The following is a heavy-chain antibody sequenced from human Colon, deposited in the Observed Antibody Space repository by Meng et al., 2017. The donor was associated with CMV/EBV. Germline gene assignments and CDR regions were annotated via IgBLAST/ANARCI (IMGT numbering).Heavy chain of an antibody. CDR1: GVTFSSYA. CDR2: ISGSGGST. Sequence: ACGVTFSSYAMGWVRQAPGKGLEWVSAISGSGGSTYYADSVKGRFTISRDNSKNTLYLQMNSLRAEDTAVYYCAKDRGDYGDYLPDYWGQGTLVTVSS. CDR3: AKDRGDYGDYLPDY. V-gene: IGHV3-23*01. D-gene: IGHD4-17*01. J-gene: IGHJ4*02.